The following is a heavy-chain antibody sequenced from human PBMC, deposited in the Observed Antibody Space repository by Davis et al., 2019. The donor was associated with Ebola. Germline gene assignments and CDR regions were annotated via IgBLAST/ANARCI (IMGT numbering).Heavy chain of an antibody. V-gene: IGHV3-53*05. CDR1: GFTVSSNY. Sequence: GESLKISCAASGFTVSSNYMSWVRQAPGKGLEWVSVIYSGGSTYYADSVKGRFTISRDNAKNSLYLQMNSLRAEDTALYYCAKDILAVGATDLYYYYYGMDVWGQGTTVTVSS. CDR3: AKDILAVGATDLYYYYYGMDV. J-gene: IGHJ6*02. D-gene: IGHD1-26*01. CDR2: IYSGGST.